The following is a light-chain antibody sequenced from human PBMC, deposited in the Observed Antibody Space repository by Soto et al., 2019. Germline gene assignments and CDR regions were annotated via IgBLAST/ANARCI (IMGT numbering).Light chain of an antibody. J-gene: IGLJ1*01. V-gene: IGLV2-18*01. Sequence: QSVLTQPPSVSGSPGQSVTISCTGTSSDVGSNNRVSWYQQPPGAAPKLMIYEVSNRPSGVPDRFSGSKSGNTASLTISGHQAEDEADYYCTLYTRITTIVFGTGTKLTVL. CDR2: EVS. CDR1: SSDVGSNNR. CDR3: TLYTRITTIV.